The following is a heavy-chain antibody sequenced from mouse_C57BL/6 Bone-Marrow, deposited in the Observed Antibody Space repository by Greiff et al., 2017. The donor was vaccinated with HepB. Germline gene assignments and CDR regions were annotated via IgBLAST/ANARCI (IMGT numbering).Heavy chain of an antibody. CDR3: ARSPYDGYFPYWYFDV. CDR1: GYTFTSYG. V-gene: IGHV1-81*01. CDR2: IYPRSGNT. Sequence: VKLQESGAELARPGASVKLSCKASGYTFTSYGISWVKQRTGQGLEWIGEIYPRSGNTYYNEKFKGKATLTADKSSSTAYMELRSLTSEDSAVYFCARSPYDGYFPYWYFDVGGTGTTVTVSS. D-gene: IGHD2-3*01. J-gene: IGHJ1*03.